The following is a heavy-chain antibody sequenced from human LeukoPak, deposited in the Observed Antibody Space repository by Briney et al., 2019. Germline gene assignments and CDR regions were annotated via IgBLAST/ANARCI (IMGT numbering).Heavy chain of an antibody. CDR2: ISYDGSNK. CDR3: ARDDDYDSSGYPHPLGY. Sequence: GGSLRLSCAASGFTFSSYAMHWVRQAPGKGLEWVAVISYDGSNKYYADSVKGRFTISRDNSKNTLYLQMNSLRAEDTAVYYCARDDDYDSSGYPHPLGYWGQGTLVTVSS. CDR1: GFTFSSYA. D-gene: IGHD3-22*01. V-gene: IGHV3-30-3*01. J-gene: IGHJ4*02.